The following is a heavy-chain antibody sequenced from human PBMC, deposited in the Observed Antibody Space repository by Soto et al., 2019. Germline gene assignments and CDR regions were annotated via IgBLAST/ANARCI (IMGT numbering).Heavy chain of an antibody. Sequence: SETLSLTCTVSGGSISSYYWSWIRQPPGKGLEWIGYIYYSGSTNYNPSLKSRVTISVDTSKNQFSLKLSSVTAADTAVYYCARDGSDGPGYYYYYMDVWGKGTTVTVSS. CDR3: ARDGSDGPGYYYYYMDV. V-gene: IGHV4-59*01. CDR2: IYYSGST. CDR1: GGSISSYY. J-gene: IGHJ6*03. D-gene: IGHD1-26*01.